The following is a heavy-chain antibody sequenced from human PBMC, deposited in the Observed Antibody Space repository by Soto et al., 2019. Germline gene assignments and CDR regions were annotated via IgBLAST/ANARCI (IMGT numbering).Heavy chain of an antibody. Sequence: EVLLLESGGGLEQPGGSLRLSCAASGFTFTSYAMSWVRQAPGKGLEWVSIISGSGDPTYYADSVKGRFTISRDNSQNTLHQQMNSLRAGDTAVYYCAKLATYDVWAGYYDPQYYFDHGGQGALVTV. V-gene: IGHV3-23*01. J-gene: IGHJ4*02. D-gene: IGHD3-3*01. CDR2: ISGSGDPT. CDR1: GFTFTSYA. CDR3: AKLATYDVWAGYYDPQYYFDH.